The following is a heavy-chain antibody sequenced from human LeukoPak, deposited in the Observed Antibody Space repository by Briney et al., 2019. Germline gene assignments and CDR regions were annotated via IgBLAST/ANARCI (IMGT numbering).Heavy chain of an antibody. CDR1: GYTFTSYY. CDR2: INPNSGGT. V-gene: IGHV1-2*02. CDR3: AREPAHRGWFDY. D-gene: IGHD6-19*01. Sequence: RASVTVSCKASGYTFTSYYMHWVRQAPGQGLEWMGWINPNSGGTNYAQKFQGRVTMTRDTSISTAYMELSRLRSDDTAVYYCAREPAHRGWFDYWGQGTLVTVSS. J-gene: IGHJ4*02.